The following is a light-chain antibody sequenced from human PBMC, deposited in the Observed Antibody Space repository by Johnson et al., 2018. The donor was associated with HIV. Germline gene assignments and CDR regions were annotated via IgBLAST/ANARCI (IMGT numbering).Light chain of an antibody. Sequence: QSVLTQPPSVSAAPGQKVTISCSGSSSNIGNNYVSWYQQLPGAAPRLLIYEDYKRPSGIPDRFSGSKSGASATLGITGLQTGDEAANYCGVRDASLPPHYFFGTRTTITVL. CDR3: GVRDASLPPHYF. V-gene: IGLV1-51*02. J-gene: IGLJ1*01. CDR2: EDY. CDR1: SSNIGNNY.